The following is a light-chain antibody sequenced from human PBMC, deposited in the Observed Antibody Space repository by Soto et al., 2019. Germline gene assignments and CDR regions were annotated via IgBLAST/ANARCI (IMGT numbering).Light chain of an antibody. V-gene: IGKV1-5*03. J-gene: IGKJ1*01. Sequence: DIQMTQSPSTLSASVGDRVTITCRASQYIHNYFAWYQQKPGEAPKLLIYEAANLESGVPSRCSGSGTVTEFSLTISSLQRDDFATYYCQQPNNYPWTFGQGTRVEI. CDR3: QQPNNYPWT. CDR1: QYIHNY. CDR2: EAA.